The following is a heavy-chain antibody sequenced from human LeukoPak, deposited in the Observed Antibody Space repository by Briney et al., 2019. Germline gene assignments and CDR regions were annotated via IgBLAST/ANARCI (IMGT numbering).Heavy chain of an antibody. V-gene: IGHV3-53*01. CDR3: ARGVRGQDAFDI. Sequence: PGGSLRLSCAASGFTFSSYAMSWVRQAPGKGLEWVSVIYSGGSTYYADSVKGRFTISRDNSKNTLYLQMNSLRAEDTAVYYCARGVRGQDAFDIWGQGTMVTVSS. D-gene: IGHD1-1*01. CDR1: GFTFSSYA. CDR2: IYSGGST. J-gene: IGHJ3*02.